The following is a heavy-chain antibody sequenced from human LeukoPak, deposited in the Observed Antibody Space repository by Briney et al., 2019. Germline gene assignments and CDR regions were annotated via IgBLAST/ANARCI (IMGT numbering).Heavy chain of an antibody. V-gene: IGHV4-59*01. CDR2: IYYTGST. Sequence: SETLSLTCTVSGGSISSYFWSWIRQPPGKGLEWIGYIYYTGSTNYNPSLKSRVTISVDTSKNQFSLKLSSVTAADTAVYYCARDAGYCSGGSCYPHYMDVWGKGTTVTVPS. CDR3: ARDAGYCSGGSCYPHYMDV. CDR1: GGSISSYF. J-gene: IGHJ6*03. D-gene: IGHD2-15*01.